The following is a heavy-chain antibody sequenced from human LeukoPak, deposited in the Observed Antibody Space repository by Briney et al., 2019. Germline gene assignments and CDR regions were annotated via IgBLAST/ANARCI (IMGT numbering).Heavy chain of an antibody. Sequence: SETLSLTCTVSGGSISSSRYYWGWIRQPPGKGLEWIGNIYYSGSTYYNPSLKSRVTISVDTSKNQFSLKLSSVTAADTAVYYCARRGRVEYRSSSYASDIWGQGTMVTVSS. V-gene: IGHV4-39*01. D-gene: IGHD6-6*01. CDR2: IYYSGST. CDR1: GGSISSSRYY. J-gene: IGHJ3*02. CDR3: ARRGRVEYRSSSYASDI.